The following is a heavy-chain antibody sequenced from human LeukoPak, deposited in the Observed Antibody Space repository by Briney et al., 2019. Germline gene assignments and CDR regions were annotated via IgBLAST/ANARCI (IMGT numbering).Heavy chain of an antibody. CDR3: HNSGSYPRYYYYGMDI. D-gene: IGHD1-26*01. V-gene: IGHV1-69*01. CDR2: IIPIFGTA. Sequence: SVKVSCKASGGTFSSYAISWVRQAPGQGLEWMGGIIPIFGTANYAQKFQGRVTITADESTSTAYMELSSLRSEDTAVYYCHNSGSYPRYYYYGMDIWGQGTTVTVSS. CDR1: GGTFSSYA. J-gene: IGHJ6*02.